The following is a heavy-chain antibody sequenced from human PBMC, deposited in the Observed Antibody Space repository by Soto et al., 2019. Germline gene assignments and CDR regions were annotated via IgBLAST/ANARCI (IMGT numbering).Heavy chain of an antibody. J-gene: IGHJ3*02. D-gene: IGHD3-10*01. CDR1: GGSISSYY. Sequence: SETLSLTCTVSGGSISSYYWIWIRQPPGKGLEWIGYIYYSGSTNYNPSLKSRVTISVDTSKNQFSLKLSSVTAADTAVYYCATYGSGIDAFDIWGQGTMVTVSS. CDR3: ATYGSGIDAFDI. CDR2: IYYSGST. V-gene: IGHV4-59*01.